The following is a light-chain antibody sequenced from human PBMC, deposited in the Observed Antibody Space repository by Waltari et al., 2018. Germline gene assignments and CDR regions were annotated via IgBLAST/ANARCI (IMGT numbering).Light chain of an antibody. Sequence: DIVMTQSPDSLAVFLGERATINCQSSQSVLYNSNGKNYLAWYQQKPGQPPKLLIYWASTRQSGVPDRFSGSGSGTDFTLTINSLQAEDVAVYYCQQYYRSRTFGQGTKVEIK. V-gene: IGKV4-1*01. CDR3: QQYYRSRT. J-gene: IGKJ1*01. CDR1: QSVLYNSNGKNY. CDR2: WAS.